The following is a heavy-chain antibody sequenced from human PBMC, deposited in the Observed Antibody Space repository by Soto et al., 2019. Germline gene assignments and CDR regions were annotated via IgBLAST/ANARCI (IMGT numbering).Heavy chain of an antibody. CDR3: TSDTFGARDS. V-gene: IGHV3-74*01. CDR1: GFAFSSEW. D-gene: IGHD2-15*01. CDR2: IDPYDTGI. J-gene: IGHJ4*02. Sequence: EVQLVESGGGLVQPGGSLRLSCAASGFAFSSEWMHWVRQAPGKGLVWVSRIDPYDTGITYADSVKGRFTISRDNAKNTLYLQMNSLRAGDPAVYYCTSDTFGARDSWGQGTLVTVSS.